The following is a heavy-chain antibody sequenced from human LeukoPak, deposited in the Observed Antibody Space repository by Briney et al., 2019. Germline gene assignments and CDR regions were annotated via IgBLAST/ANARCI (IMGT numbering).Heavy chain of an antibody. Sequence: PGGSLRLSCAASGFTFSNAWMNWVRQAPGKGLEWVGRIKSKTDGGTTDYAAPVKGRFTISRDDSKNTLYLQMNSLKTEDTAVYYCTRDPSGSSWYPYFDYWGQGTLVTVSS. J-gene: IGHJ4*02. D-gene: IGHD6-13*01. CDR3: TRDPSGSSWYPYFDY. V-gene: IGHV3-15*07. CDR2: IKSKTDGGTT. CDR1: GFTFSNAW.